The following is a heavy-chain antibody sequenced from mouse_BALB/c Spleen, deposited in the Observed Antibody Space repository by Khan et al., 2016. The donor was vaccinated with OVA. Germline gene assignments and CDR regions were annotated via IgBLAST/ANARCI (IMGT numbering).Heavy chain of an antibody. CDR1: GYSITSDYA. CDR2: INYSGST. D-gene: IGHD1-1*02. Sequence: VQLKESGPGLVNPSQSLSLTCTVTGYSITSDYAWNWIRQFPGNKLEWMGYINYSGSTNYNPALKSRISITRDPSKNQFFLQLNSVTTEDTATYYCARDGARYNYAMDYWGQGTSVTVSS. V-gene: IGHV3-2*02. J-gene: IGHJ4*01. CDR3: ARDGARYNYAMDY.